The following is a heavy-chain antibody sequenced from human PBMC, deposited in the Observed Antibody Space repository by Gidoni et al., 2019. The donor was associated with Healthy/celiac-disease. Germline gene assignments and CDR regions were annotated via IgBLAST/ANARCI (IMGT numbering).Heavy chain of an antibody. Sequence: QVQLVESGGGVVQPGRSLSLSCAASGFTFSSYAMHWVRQAPGKGLEWVAVISYDGSNKYYADSVKGRFTISRDNSKNTLYLQMNSLRAEDTAVYYCARAPTTVVDYWGQGTLVTVSS. J-gene: IGHJ4*02. CDR3: ARAPTTVVDY. CDR1: GFTFSSYA. CDR2: ISYDGSNK. V-gene: IGHV3-30*01. D-gene: IGHD4-17*01.